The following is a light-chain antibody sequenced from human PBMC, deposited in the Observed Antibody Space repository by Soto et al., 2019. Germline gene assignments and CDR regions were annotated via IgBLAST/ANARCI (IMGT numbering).Light chain of an antibody. V-gene: IGLV2-8*01. CDR3: SSYAGSNNFGV. Sequence: QSVLTQPPSASGSPGQSVTISCTGTSSEVGGYNYVSWYQQHPGKAPKLMIYEVSKRPSGVPVRFSGSKSGNTASLTVSGFQAEDEADYYCSSYAGSNNFGVFGTGTKVTVL. CDR2: EVS. CDR1: SSEVGGYNY. J-gene: IGLJ1*01.